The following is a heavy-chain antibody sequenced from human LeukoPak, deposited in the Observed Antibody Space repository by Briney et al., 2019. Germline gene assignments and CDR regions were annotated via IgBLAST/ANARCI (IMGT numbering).Heavy chain of an antibody. V-gene: IGHV4-39*01. Sequence: SETLSLTCTVSGGSISSSSYYWGWIRQPQGKGLEWIGSIYYSGSTYYNPSLKSRVTISVDTSKNQFSLKLSSVTAADTAVYYCARQTIVVVTKSPGGVQHWGQGTLVTVSS. CDR2: IYYSGST. CDR3: ARQTIVVVTKSPGGVQH. CDR1: GGSISSSSYY. J-gene: IGHJ1*01. D-gene: IGHD3-22*01.